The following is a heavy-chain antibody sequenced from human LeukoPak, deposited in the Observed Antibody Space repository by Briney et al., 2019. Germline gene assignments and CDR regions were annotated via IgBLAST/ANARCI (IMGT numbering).Heavy chain of an antibody. D-gene: IGHD3-22*01. J-gene: IGHJ3*02. CDR2: VYSGGST. CDR3: VGHSSGYRLGRFDI. Sequence: PSETLSLTCTVSGGSISSSGYNWGWIRQSPGNGLQWIGSVYSGGSTYYNPPLKSRVSISVDTSKNQFSLNLNSATAPDTAVYYCVGHSSGYRLGRFDIWGQGTMVTVSS. CDR1: GGSISSSGYN. V-gene: IGHV4-39*01.